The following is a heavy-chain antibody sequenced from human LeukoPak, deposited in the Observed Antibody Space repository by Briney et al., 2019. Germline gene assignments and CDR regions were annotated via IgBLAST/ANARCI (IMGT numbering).Heavy chain of an antibody. D-gene: IGHD2-8*01. CDR1: GGSISSGDYY. CDR3: VRVLYYGLGMDV. J-gene: IGHJ6*02. Sequence: SQTLSLTCTVSGGSISSGDYYWSWIRQPPGKGLEWIGYIYYSGSTYYNPSLKSRVTISVDTSKNQFSLKLSSVTAADTAVYYCVRVLYYGLGMDVWGQGTTVTVSS. V-gene: IGHV4-30-4*01. CDR2: IYYSGST.